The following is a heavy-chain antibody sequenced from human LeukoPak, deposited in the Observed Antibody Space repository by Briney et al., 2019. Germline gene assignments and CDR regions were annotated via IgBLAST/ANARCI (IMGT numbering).Heavy chain of an antibody. J-gene: IGHJ4*02. CDR2: IIPIFGTA. CDR1: GGTFSSYA. CDR3: AIDLVAAAGFDY. D-gene: IGHD6-13*01. V-gene: IGHV1-69*01. Sequence: SVKVSCKASGGTFSSYAISWVRQAPGQGLEWMGGIIPIFGTANYAQKFQGRVTITADESTSTAYMELSSLRSEDTAVYYCAIDLVAAAGFDYWGQGTLVTVSS.